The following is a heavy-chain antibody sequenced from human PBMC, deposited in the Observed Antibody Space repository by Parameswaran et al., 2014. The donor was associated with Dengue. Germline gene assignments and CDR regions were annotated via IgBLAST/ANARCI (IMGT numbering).Heavy chain of an antibody. V-gene: IGHV3-74*01. CDR3: AREAIAVAGSFDY. J-gene: IGHJ4*02. CDR2: INSDGSST. Sequence: WIRQPPGKGLVWVSRINSDGSSTSYADSVKGRFTISRDNAKNTLYLQMNSLRAEDTAVYYCAREAIAVAGSFDYWGQGTLVTVSS. D-gene: IGHD6-19*01.